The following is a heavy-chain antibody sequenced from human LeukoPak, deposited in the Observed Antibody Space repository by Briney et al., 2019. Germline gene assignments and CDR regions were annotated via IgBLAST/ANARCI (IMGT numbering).Heavy chain of an antibody. D-gene: IGHD6-13*01. Sequence: SETLSLTCSVSGGSVSSYYWSWIRQPPGKGLEWIGYTHYSGSTNYNPSLKSRVTISVDTSRSQFSLKLSSVTAADTAVYYCARVYYSRSYDYWYFDIWGRGTLVTVSS. V-gene: IGHV4-59*02. J-gene: IGHJ2*01. CDR2: THYSGST. CDR1: GGSVSSYY. CDR3: ARVYYSRSYDYWYFDI.